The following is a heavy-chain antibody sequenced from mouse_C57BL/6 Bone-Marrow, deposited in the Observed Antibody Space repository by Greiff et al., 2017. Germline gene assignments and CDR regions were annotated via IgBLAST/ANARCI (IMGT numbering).Heavy chain of an antibody. V-gene: IGHV5-17*01. D-gene: IGHD2-1*01. J-gene: IGHJ3*01. CDR3: ARDYYGKAFAY. CDR1: GFTFSDYG. Sequence: EVNLVESGGGLVKPGGSLKLSCAASGFTFSDYGMHWVRQAPEKGLEWVAYISSGSSTIYYADTVKGRVTISRDKAKNTLFLQMTSLRSEDTAMYYCARDYYGKAFAYWGQGTLVTVSA. CDR2: ISSGSSTI.